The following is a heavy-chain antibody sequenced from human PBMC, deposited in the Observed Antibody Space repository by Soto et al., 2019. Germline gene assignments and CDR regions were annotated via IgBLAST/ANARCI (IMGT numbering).Heavy chain of an antibody. D-gene: IGHD3-3*01. J-gene: IGHJ4*02. CDR2: ISYDGSNK. CDR1: GFTFSSYA. Sequence: GGSLRLSCAASGFTFSSYAMHWVRQAPGKGLEWVAVISYDGSNKYYADSVKGRFTISGDNSKNTLYLQMNSLRAEDTAVYYCARGYDFWSGYNDYWGQGTLVTVSS. V-gene: IGHV3-30-3*01. CDR3: ARGYDFWSGYNDY.